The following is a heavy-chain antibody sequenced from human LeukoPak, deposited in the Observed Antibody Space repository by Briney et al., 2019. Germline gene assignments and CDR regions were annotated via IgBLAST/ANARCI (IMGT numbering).Heavy chain of an antibody. CDR3: ARPVQNPDGYRFFDS. J-gene: IGHJ4*02. V-gene: IGHV3-23*01. CDR1: GFTFSSYA. Sequence: GGSLRLSCAASGFTFSSYAMSWVRQAPGKGLEWVSTLSGGGSATYYADSVKGRFTISRDNSKNTLCLQMSSLRAEDTAVYYCARPVQNPDGYRFFDSWGQGTLVSVSS. D-gene: IGHD5-24*01. CDR2: LSGGGSAT.